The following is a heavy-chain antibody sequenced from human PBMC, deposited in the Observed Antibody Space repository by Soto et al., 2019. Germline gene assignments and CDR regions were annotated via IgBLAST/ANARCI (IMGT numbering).Heavy chain of an antibody. J-gene: IGHJ4*02. D-gene: IGHD3-10*01. V-gene: IGHV2-70*01. CDR1: GFSLSTSGMC. CDR3: ARMSLSYGSGSYYRDPFDY. CDR2: IDWDDDK. Sequence: SGPTLVNPTQTLTLTCTFSGFSLSTSGMCVSWIRQPPGKALEWLALIDWDDDKYYSTSLKTRLTISKDTSKNQVVLTMTNMDPVDTATYYCARMSLSYGSGSYYRDPFDYWGQGTLVTVSS.